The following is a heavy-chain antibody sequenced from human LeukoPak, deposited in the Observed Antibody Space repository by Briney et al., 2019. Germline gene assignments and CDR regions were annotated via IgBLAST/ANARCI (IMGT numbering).Heavy chain of an antibody. D-gene: IGHD2-15*01. J-gene: IGHJ5*02. CDR1: GGSINSYY. V-gene: IGHV4-4*07. CDR2: IYTSGST. Sequence: KPSETLSFTCTVSGGSINSYYWSWIRQPAGKGLEWIGRIYTSGSTNYNPSLKSRVTMSVDTSKNEFSLKLSSVTAADTAVYYCVRGRESGYCSGGSCYSYNWFDPWGQGTLLTVSS. CDR3: VRGRESGYCSGGSCYSYNWFDP.